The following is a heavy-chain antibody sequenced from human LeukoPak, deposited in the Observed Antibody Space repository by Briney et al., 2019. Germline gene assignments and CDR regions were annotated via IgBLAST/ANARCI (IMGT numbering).Heavy chain of an antibody. CDR3: ARDGNILTGYLNWFDP. V-gene: IGHV1-18*01. D-gene: IGHD3-9*01. CDR2: ISAYNGNT. CDR1: GYTFTSYG. Sequence: ASVKVSCKASGYTFTSYGISWVRQAPGQGLEWMGWISAYNGNTNYAQKLQGRVTMTTDTSTSTAYMELRSLRSDDTAVYYCARDGNILTGYLNWFDPWGQGTLVTVSS. J-gene: IGHJ5*02.